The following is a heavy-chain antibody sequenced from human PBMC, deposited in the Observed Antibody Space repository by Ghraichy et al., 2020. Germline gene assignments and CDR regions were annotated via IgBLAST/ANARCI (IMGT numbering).Heavy chain of an antibody. Sequence: ASVKVSCKASGYTFTDYYMHWVRQAPGQGLEWMGWIHPDSGATNYAQKFQGRVTMTGDTSINTAYMDLTRLISDDTAVYYCARSLYGDYHYWGRGTLVTISS. CDR3: ARSLYGDYHY. D-gene: IGHD4-17*01. J-gene: IGHJ4*01. V-gene: IGHV1-2*02. CDR2: IHPDSGAT. CDR1: GYTFTDYY.